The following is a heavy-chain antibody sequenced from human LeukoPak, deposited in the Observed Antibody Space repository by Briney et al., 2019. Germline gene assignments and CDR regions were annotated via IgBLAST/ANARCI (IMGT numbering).Heavy chain of an antibody. Sequence: WGSLRLSSTASGFSFSDNFMGWLRQSPGKGLEGGSYISSRGDAIAYSDVVKGRFSISTDNSKRSLDLQITSLEIDDTAVYECAXGGPGWTFNHWGQGTLVSVSS. CDR1: GFSFSDNF. CDR3: AXGGPGWTFNH. D-gene: IGHD3/OR15-3a*01. CDR2: ISSRGDAI. V-gene: IGHV3-11*01. J-gene: IGHJ5*02.